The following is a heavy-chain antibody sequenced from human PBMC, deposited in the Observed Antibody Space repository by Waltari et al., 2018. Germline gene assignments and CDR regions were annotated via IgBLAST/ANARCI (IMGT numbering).Heavy chain of an antibody. Sequence: EVQLVESGGGLVQPGRSLRLSCVGSGFRFAECAVHWVRQVPGKGLEWVSGINWNSGNIGYADSVKGRFTISRDNAKNSLYLQINSVRTEDTALYYCTSDAFGNSIGGVFDYWGQGTLVNVSS. V-gene: IGHV3-9*01. D-gene: IGHD3-3*01. CDR3: TSDAFGNSIGGVFDY. CDR2: INWNSGNI. CDR1: GFRFAECA. J-gene: IGHJ4*02.